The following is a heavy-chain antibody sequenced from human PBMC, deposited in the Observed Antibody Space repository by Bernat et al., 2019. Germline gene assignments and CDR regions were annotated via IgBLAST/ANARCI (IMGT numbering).Heavy chain of an antibody. CDR2: IWYDGSNQ. CDR1: GFTFSSYG. V-gene: IGHV3-33*01. J-gene: IGHJ4*02. D-gene: IGHD4-17*01. CDR3: AREGLTAVITGYFDY. Sequence: QVQLVESGGGVVQPGRSLRLSCAASGFTFSSYGMHWVRQAPGKGLEWVAVIWYDGSNQYYVDSVKGRFTISRDNSKNTLYLQMNSLRAEDTAVYYCAREGLTAVITGYFDYWGQGTLVTVSS.